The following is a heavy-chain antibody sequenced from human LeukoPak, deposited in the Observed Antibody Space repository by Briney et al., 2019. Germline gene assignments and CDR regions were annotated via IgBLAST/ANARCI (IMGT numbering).Heavy chain of an antibody. J-gene: IGHJ4*02. CDR2: INHSGST. V-gene: IGHV4-34*01. CDR1: GGSFSGYY. D-gene: IGHD3-10*01. Sequence: SETLSLTCAVYGGSFSGYYWSWIRQPPGKGLEWIGEINHSGSTNYNPSLKSRVTISVDTSKNQFSLKLSSVTAADTAVYYCAGGIFGYHYYGSGSSDYWGQGTLVTVSS. CDR3: AGGIFGYHYYGSGSSDY.